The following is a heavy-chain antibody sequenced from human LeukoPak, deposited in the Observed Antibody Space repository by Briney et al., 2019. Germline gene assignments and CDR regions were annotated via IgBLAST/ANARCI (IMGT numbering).Heavy chain of an antibody. CDR1: GYTFTSYY. V-gene: IGHV1-46*01. CDR3: ARDQNGSGSYYDPNWFDP. Sequence: ASVKVSCKASGYTFTSYYMHWVRQAPGQGLEWMGIINPSGGSTSYAQKFQGRVTMTRDTSTSTVYMELSRMRSEDTAVYYCARDQNGSGSYYDPNWFDPWGQGTLVTVSS. D-gene: IGHD3-10*01. CDR2: INPSGGST. J-gene: IGHJ5*02.